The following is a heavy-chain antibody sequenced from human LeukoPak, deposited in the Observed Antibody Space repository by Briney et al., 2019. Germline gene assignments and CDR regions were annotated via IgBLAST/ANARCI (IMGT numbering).Heavy chain of an antibody. CDR3: ARGDILTGYYKLSARNFDY. V-gene: IGHV1-46*01. CDR2: INPSSGST. D-gene: IGHD3-9*01. Sequence: GASVKVSCKASGDIFTSYYIHWVRQAPGQGLEWMGIINPSSGSTNYAQKFQGRVTMTRDTSTSTVYMELSSLRSEDAAVYYCARGDILTGYYKLSARNFDYWGQGTLVTVSS. J-gene: IGHJ4*02. CDR1: GDIFTSYY.